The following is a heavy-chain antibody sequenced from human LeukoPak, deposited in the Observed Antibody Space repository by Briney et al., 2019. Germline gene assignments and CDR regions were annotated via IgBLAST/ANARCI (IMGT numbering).Heavy chain of an antibody. Sequence: KTGGSLRLSCAATGFTFNNVWMSWVRQAPGKGLEWVGRIKSTTSGGTTDYAAPVKGRFSISRDDSKNMLYLQMNSLKTEDTAVYHCATYNRKDAFDFWGRGTMVTVSS. V-gene: IGHV3-15*01. CDR3: ATYNRKDAFDF. D-gene: IGHD1-1*01. CDR2: IKSTTSGGTT. J-gene: IGHJ3*01. CDR1: GFTFNNVW.